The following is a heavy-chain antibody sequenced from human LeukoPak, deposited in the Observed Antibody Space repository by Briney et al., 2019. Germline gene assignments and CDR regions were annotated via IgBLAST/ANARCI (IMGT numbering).Heavy chain of an antibody. V-gene: IGHV4-34*01. CDR2: INHSGST. CDR3: ARGGITIFGVVIMENWFDP. J-gene: IGHJ5*02. Sequence: SETLSLTCAVYGGSFSGYYWSWIRQPPGKGLEWIGEINHSGSTNYNPSLKSRVTISVNTSKNQFSLKLSSVTAADTAVYYCARGGITIFGVVIMENWFDPWGQGTLVTVSS. D-gene: IGHD3-3*01. CDR1: GGSFSGYY.